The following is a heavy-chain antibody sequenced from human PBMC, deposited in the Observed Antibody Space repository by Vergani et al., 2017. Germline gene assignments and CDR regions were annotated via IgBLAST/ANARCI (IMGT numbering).Heavy chain of an antibody. Sequence: EVQLVESGGGLVKPGGSLRLSCAASGFTFSSYSMNWVRQAPGKGLEWVSSISSSSSYIYYADSVKGRFTISSDHAKNSLYLQMNSLRAEDTAVYYCARDPRTPEGDYWGQGTLVTVAS. CDR3: ARDPRTPEGDY. J-gene: IGHJ4*02. V-gene: IGHV3-21*01. CDR2: ISSSSSYI. CDR1: GFTFSSYS. D-gene: IGHD1-14*01.